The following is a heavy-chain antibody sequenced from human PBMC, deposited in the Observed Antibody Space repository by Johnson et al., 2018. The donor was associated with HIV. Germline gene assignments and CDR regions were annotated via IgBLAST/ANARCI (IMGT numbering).Heavy chain of an antibody. Sequence: VQLVESGGGVVQPGRSLRLSCAASGFIFNNYAMHWVRQAPGKGLAWVGFIRSKAYGWTTEYAASGNGRFTIPRYDSKSIAYVQRNSLKTEDTAVYYCTREGKRIQAFDIWGQGTMVTVSS. J-gene: IGHJ3*02. V-gene: IGHV3-49*04. D-gene: IGHD5-18*01. CDR1: GFIFNNYA. CDR2: IRSKAYGWTT. CDR3: TREGKRIQAFDI.